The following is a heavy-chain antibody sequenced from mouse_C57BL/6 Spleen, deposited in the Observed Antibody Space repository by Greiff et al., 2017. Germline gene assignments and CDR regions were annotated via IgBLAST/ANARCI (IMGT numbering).Heavy chain of an antibody. CDR3: TGGDGYDGY. Sequence: VQLQQSGAELVRPGASVTLSCKASGYTFTDYEMHWVKQTPVHGLEWIGAIDPETGGTAYNQKFKGKAILTADKSSSTAYMERRSLTSEDSAVYYCTGGDGYDGYWGQGTTLTVSS. V-gene: IGHV1-15*01. CDR1: GYTFTDYE. J-gene: IGHJ2*01. CDR2: IDPETGGT. D-gene: IGHD2-2*01.